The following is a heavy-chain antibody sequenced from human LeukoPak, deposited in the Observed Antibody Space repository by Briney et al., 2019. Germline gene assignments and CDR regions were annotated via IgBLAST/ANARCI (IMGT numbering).Heavy chain of an antibody. CDR1: GDSVSSNSAG. V-gene: IGHV6-1*01. CDR2: TYYRSKWYN. D-gene: IGHD5-24*01. CDR3: ARVAMATIYNFDY. J-gene: IGHJ4*02. Sequence: SQTLSLTCAISGDSVSSNSAGWSWIRQSPSRGLEWLGRTYYRSKWYNDDAVSVKSRITISPDTAKNQFSLQLNSVTPEDTALYYCARVAMATIYNFDYWGQGTLVTVSS.